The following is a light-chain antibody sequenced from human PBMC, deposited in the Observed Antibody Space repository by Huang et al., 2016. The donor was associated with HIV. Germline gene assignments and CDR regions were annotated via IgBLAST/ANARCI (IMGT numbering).Light chain of an antibody. CDR1: QSVLYSSNHENY. CDR3: HQYYTMPPT. V-gene: IGKV4-1*01. CDR2: WAS. Sequence: DIVMTQSPDSLAVSLGERATINCKSSQSVLYSSNHENYLAWYQQKPGQSPKLLIYWASTRESGVPDRFSGSGSGTDFTLTISSLQAEDVSVYYCHQYYTMPPTFGGGTKVELK. J-gene: IGKJ4*01.